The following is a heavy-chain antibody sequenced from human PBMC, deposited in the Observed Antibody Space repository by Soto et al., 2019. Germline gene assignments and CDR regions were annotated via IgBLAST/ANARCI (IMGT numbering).Heavy chain of an antibody. Sequence: EVQLLESGGGLVQPGGSLRLSCAAYGLTFSSYAMNWVRQAPGKGLEWVSGISGSGGTTYYADSVKGRFTISRDNSKNTLYLQMKSLRAEDTAVYYCAKETSNSGCFDYWGQGTLVTVSS. CDR2: ISGSGGTT. CDR1: GLTFSSYA. D-gene: IGHD6-19*01. V-gene: IGHV3-23*01. CDR3: AKETSNSGCFDY. J-gene: IGHJ4*02.